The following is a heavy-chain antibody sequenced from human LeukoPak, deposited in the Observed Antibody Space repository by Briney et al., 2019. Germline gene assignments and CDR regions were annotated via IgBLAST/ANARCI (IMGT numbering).Heavy chain of an antibody. V-gene: IGHV7-4-1*02. J-gene: IGHJ4*02. CDR1: GYTFTSYA. CDR3: ARDLEAYYDSSGYSAYFDY. CDR2: INTNTGNP. D-gene: IGHD3-22*01. Sequence: ASVKVSCKASGYTFTSYAMNWVRQAPGQGLEWMGWINTNTGNPTYAQGFTGRFVFSLDTSVSTAYLQISSLKAEDTAVYYCARDLEAYYDSSGYSAYFDYWGQGTLVTVSS.